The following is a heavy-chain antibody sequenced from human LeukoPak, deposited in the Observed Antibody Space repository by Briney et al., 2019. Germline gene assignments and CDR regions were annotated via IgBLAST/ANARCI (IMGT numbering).Heavy chain of an antibody. D-gene: IGHD2-15*01. J-gene: IGHJ5*02. Sequence: GSLRLSCAASGFTFSNAWMSWVRQAPGKGLEWIGEINHSGSTNYNPSLKSRVTISVDTSKNQFSLKLSSVTAADTAVYYCARHRSNGRYCSGGSCYSRNWFDPWGQGTLVTVSS. CDR2: INHSGST. V-gene: IGHV4-34*01. CDR3: ARHRSNGRYCSGGSCYSRNWFDP. CDR1: GFTFSNAW.